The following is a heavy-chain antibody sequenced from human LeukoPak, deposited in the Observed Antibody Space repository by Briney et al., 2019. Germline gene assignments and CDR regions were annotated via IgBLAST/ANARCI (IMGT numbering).Heavy chain of an antibody. Sequence: SEALSLTCTVSGDSISSYYWSWIRQPPGKGLEWIGYIYYSGSTIYNPSLKSRVTMSLDTSKNQFSLKLSSVTAADTAVYYCARAHDYGGNSNFDYWGQGTLVTVSS. V-gene: IGHV4-59*12. CDR2: IYYSGST. D-gene: IGHD4-23*01. CDR1: GDSISSYY. CDR3: ARAHDYGGNSNFDY. J-gene: IGHJ4*02.